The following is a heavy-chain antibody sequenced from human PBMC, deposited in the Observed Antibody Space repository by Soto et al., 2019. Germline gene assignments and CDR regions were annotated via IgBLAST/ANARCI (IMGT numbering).Heavy chain of an antibody. J-gene: IGHJ6*03. CDR3: ARGGRWLVIYYYYYMDV. Sequence: ASVKVSCKASGYTFTSYYMHWVRQAPEQGLEWMGIINPSGGSTSYAQKFQGRVTMTRDTSTSTVYMELSSLRSEDTAVYYCARGGRWLVIYYYYYMDVWGKGTTVTVPS. D-gene: IGHD6-19*01. V-gene: IGHV1-46*03. CDR1: GYTFTSYY. CDR2: INPSGGST.